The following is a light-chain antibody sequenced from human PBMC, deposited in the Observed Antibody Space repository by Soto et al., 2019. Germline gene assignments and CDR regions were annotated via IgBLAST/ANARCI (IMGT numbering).Light chain of an antibody. Sequence: DIQMTQSPSSLSASVGDSVTISCQASQDINNFLNWYQQKPGKPPQLLIYDASTLEKGVPSRFSGSGSGTKFTLTIASLQPDDFATYYCQQYETFSGTFGPGTKVDI. CDR1: QDINNF. J-gene: IGKJ1*01. CDR2: DAS. V-gene: IGKV1-33*01. CDR3: QQYETFSGT.